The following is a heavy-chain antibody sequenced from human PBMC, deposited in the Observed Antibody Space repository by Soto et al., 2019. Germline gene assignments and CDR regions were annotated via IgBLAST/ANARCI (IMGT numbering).Heavy chain of an antibody. D-gene: IGHD2-2*02. CDR1: GFTFSSYA. V-gene: IGHV3-23*01. CDR3: AKEVCSSTSCYIGTQFDP. J-gene: IGHJ5*02. Sequence: EVQLLESGGGLVQPGGYLRLSCAASGFTFSSYAMTWVRQAPGKGLEWVSTISNGGGSTYYTDSVKGRFTISRDDSKNTLDLQMSILRAEDTAVYYCAKEVCSSTSCYIGTQFDPWGQGPLVTVSS. CDR2: ISNGGGST.